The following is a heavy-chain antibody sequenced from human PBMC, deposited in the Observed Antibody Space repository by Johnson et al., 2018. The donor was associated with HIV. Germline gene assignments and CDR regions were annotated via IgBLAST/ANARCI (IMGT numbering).Heavy chain of an antibody. CDR3: AKDLEVGGSYDAFDI. J-gene: IGHJ3*02. CDR2: IYSGGST. V-gene: IGHV3-23*03. Sequence: VQLVESGGGLVQPGGSLRLSCAASGFTFSSYAMSWVRQAPGKGLEWVSVIYSGGSTYYADSVKGRFTISRDNSKNSLYLQMNSLRAEDTALYYCAKDLEVGGSYDAFDIWGQGTMVTVSS. CDR1: GFTFSSYA. D-gene: IGHD1-26*01.